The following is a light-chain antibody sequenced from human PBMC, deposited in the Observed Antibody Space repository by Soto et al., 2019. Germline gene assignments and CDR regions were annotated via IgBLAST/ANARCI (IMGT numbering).Light chain of an antibody. J-gene: IGLJ2*01. Sequence: QSVLTQPPSASGTPGQRVTISCSGSSSNIGSNYVYWYQHLPGTAPKLLIYRNNQRPSGVPDRFSGSKSGTSASLAISGLRSEDGADYYCAAWDDSLSGRVFGGGTKLTVL. V-gene: IGLV1-47*01. CDR2: RNN. CDR1: SSNIGSNY. CDR3: AAWDDSLSGRV.